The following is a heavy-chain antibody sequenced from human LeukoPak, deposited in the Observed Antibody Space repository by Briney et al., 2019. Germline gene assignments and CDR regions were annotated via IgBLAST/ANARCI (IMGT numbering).Heavy chain of an antibody. CDR3: ARGSSSWIEYYFDY. CDR1: GGTFSSYA. V-gene: IGHV1-69*06. J-gene: IGHJ4*02. Sequence: ASVKVSCKASGGTFSSYAISWVRQAPGQGLEWMGGIIPIFATANYAQKFQGRVTITADKSTSTAYMQLSSLRSEDTAVYYCARGSSSWIEYYFDYWGQGTLVTVSS. CDR2: IIPIFATA. D-gene: IGHD6-13*01.